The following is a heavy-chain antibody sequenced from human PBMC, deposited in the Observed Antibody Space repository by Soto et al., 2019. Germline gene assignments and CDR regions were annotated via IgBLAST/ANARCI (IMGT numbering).Heavy chain of an antibody. Sequence: PSETLALTCAVSGSSIRSGTYSWGWIRQPPGKGLEWIGSIHYSGTTYYSPSLKSPVTISVDTSKNQFSLKVTSVTAADTAVYYFARYFDWPYFFDSWGQGTLVTVSS. CDR1: GSSIRSGTYS. CDR2: IHYSGTT. CDR3: ARYFDWPYFFDS. V-gene: IGHV4-39*01. J-gene: IGHJ4*01. D-gene: IGHD3-9*01.